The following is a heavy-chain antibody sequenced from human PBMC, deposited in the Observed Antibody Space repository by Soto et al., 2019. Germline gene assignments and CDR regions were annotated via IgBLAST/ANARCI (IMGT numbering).Heavy chain of an antibody. V-gene: IGHV1-18*01. CDR2: INAHNGNT. Sequence: QVQLVQSGAEVKKPGASVKVSCKASGYTFTSYGISWVRQAPGQGLEWMGWINAHNGNTKYAQKIKGRVTMTTDTSTSTADMELRSLRCDDTAVYYCARDLFVGFDYWGQGTLVTVSS. CDR1: GYTFTSYG. D-gene: IGHD3-3*01. J-gene: IGHJ4*02. CDR3: ARDLFVGFDY.